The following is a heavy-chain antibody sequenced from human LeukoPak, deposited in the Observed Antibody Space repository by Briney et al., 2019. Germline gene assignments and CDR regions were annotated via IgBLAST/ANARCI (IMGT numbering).Heavy chain of an antibody. CDR1: GFTFDDYG. CDR2: INWNGGST. V-gene: IGHV3-20*01. CDR3: ARGDSSGWYLVFDY. J-gene: IGHJ4*02. Sequence: GGSLRLSCAASGFTFDDYGMSWVRQAPGKALEWVSGINWNGGSTGYAGSVKGRFTISRDNAKNSLYLQMNSLRAEDTALYHCARGDSSGWYLVFDYWGQGTLVTVSS. D-gene: IGHD6-19*01.